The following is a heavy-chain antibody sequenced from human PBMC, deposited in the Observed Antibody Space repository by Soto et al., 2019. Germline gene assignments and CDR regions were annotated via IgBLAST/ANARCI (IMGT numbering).Heavy chain of an antibody. CDR3: VRVEMYAGEFTPNFDS. Sequence: QLHESGPGQVKSSETLSLTCTVSGDSLRSSYHYWGWIRQLPGKGLEWIGSIYYNGNTYYNPSLKSRVSIYVDMATNEISLRLRAESVADTAVYYCVRVEMYAGEFTPNFDSWGQGALVTVSS. D-gene: IGHD2-8*01. V-gene: IGHV4-39*01. CDR2: IYYNGNT. CDR1: GDSLRSSYHY. J-gene: IGHJ4*02.